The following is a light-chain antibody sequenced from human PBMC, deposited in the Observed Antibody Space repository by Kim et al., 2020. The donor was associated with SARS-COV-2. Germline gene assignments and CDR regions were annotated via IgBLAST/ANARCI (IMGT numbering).Light chain of an antibody. CDR1: SLRSYY. J-gene: IGLJ2*01. V-gene: IGLV3-19*01. Sequence: VALGQTVRITCQGDSLRSYYATWYQQKPGQAPKVVIYGKDNRPSCVPDRFSGSTSGNTAYLTITGTQAGDEADYYCNSRDSNDYVVFGGGTKVTVL. CDR2: GKD. CDR3: NSRDSNDYVV.